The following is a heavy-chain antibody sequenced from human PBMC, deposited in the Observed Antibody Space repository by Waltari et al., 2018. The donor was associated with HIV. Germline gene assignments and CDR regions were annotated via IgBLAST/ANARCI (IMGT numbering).Heavy chain of an antibody. V-gene: IGHV3-21*01. J-gene: IGHJ4*02. CDR1: GFTFISYT. D-gene: IGHD3-3*01. CDR2: ISSRSTYI. Sequence: EVQLVESGGGLVKPGGSLRLSCAASGFTFISYTMHWVRQAPGEGLEWGSSISSRSTYIYYADSVKGRVNISRDNAKNSLYLQMNSLRAGDTAVYHCARCTIFGVVTLYYFDYWGQGALVTVSS. CDR3: ARCTIFGVVTLYYFDY.